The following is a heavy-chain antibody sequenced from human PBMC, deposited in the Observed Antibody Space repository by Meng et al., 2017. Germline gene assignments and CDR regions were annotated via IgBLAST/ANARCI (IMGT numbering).Heavy chain of an antibody. J-gene: IGHJ4*02. CDR2: MYPSGST. V-gene: IGHV4-31*03. D-gene: IGHD2-21*02. CDR3: ARDVTGHYYFDY. CDR1: GGSISSGGYF. Sequence: QVQLQEAGPGLGKPSEPLFLTCTVSGGSISSGGYFWGWIRQHPGKGLEWIGYMYPSGSTHYNPSQESRVTISIDTSKNQLSLELSSVTAADTAVYYCARDVTGHYYFDYWGQGTLVTVSS.